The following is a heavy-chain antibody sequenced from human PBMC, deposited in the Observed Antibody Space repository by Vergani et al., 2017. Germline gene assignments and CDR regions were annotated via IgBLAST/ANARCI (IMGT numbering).Heavy chain of an antibody. V-gene: IGHV3-21*01. J-gene: IGHJ6*02. CDR3: ARDGSTDYGDYLIYGMDV. CDR1: GFTFSSYS. D-gene: IGHD4-17*01. CDR2: ISSSSSYI. Sequence: EVQLLDSGGGLVKPGGSLRLSCAASGFTFSSYSMNWVRQAPGKGLEWVSSISSSSSYIYYADSVKGRFTISRDNAKNSLYLQMNSLRAEDTAVYYCARDGSTDYGDYLIYGMDVWGQGTTVTVSS.